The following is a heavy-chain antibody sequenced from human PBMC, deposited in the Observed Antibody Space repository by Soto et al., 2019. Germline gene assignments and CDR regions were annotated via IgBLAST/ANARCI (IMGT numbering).Heavy chain of an antibody. CDR3: AKEGLEDYYYYGMDV. D-gene: IGHD4-17*01. V-gene: IGHV3-30*18. Sequence: GGSLRLSCAASGFTFSIYVMHWLRQAPGKGLEWVAVISYDGSNKYYADSVKGRFTIYRDNSKNTLYLQTNSLRAEDTAVYYCAKEGLEDYYYYGMDVWGQGTTVTVSS. J-gene: IGHJ6*02. CDR1: GFTFSIYV. CDR2: ISYDGSNK.